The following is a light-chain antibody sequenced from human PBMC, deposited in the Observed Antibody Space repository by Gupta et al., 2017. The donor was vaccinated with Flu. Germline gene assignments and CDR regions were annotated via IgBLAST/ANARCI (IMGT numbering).Light chain of an antibody. CDR2: RDN. CDR1: ALPDPF. V-gene: IGLV3-25*02. Sequence: YELPLPPSVSVSPGPTARITYSGAALPDPFVYWYQHKTGQAPILLIFRDNERPSGIPERFSGSSSGTSVTLTVSGVQAEEEADYYCQSAESSGTDWVFGGGTKVTV. CDR3: QSAESSGTDWV. J-gene: IGLJ3*02.